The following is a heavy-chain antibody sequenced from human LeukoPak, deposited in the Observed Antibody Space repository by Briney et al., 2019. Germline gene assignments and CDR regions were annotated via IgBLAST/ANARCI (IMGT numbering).Heavy chain of an antibody. CDR3: ARAGLAVRGVIGTDY. Sequence: SGTLSLTCAVYGGSFSGYYWSWIRQPPGKGLEWIGEINHSGSTNYNPSLKSRVTISVDTSKNQFSLKLSSVTAADTAVYYCARAGLAVRGVIGTDYWGQGTLVTVSS. J-gene: IGHJ4*02. CDR1: GGSFSGYY. D-gene: IGHD3-10*01. V-gene: IGHV4-34*01. CDR2: INHSGST.